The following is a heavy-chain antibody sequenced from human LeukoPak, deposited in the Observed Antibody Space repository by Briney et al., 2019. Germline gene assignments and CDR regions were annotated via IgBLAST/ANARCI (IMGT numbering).Heavy chain of an antibody. CDR2: IYYSGST. CDR1: GGSFSGYY. J-gene: IGHJ6*02. Sequence: SETLSLTCAVYGGSFSGYYWSWIRQPPGKGLEWIGYIYYSGSTNYNPSLKSRVTISVDTSKNQFSLKLSSVTAADTAVYYCARQTPTETLIQSGIAVAGTPIYYYYYGMDVWGQGTTVTVSS. V-gene: IGHV4-59*01. D-gene: IGHD6-19*01. CDR3: ARQTPTETLIQSGIAVAGTPIYYYYYGMDV.